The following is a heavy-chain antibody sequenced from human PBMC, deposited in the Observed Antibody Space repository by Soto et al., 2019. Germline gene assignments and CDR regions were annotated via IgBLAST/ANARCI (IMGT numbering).Heavy chain of an antibody. D-gene: IGHD3-22*01. CDR2: INHSGST. CDR1: GGSFSGYY. Sequence: SETLSLTCAVYGGSFSGYYWSWIRQPPGKGLEWIGEINHSGSTNYNPSLKSRVTISVDTSKNQFSLKLSSVTAADTAVYYCARHSSLGSGYYPWGQGTMVT. V-gene: IGHV4-34*01. J-gene: IGHJ3*01. CDR3: ARHSSLGSGYYP.